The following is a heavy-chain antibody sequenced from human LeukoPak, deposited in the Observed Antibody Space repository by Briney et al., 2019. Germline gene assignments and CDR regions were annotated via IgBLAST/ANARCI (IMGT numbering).Heavy chain of an antibody. CDR3: AKHPPSYYYYYYMDV. CDR2: ISYDGSNK. V-gene: IGHV3-30*18. CDR1: GFTFSSYE. Sequence: GGSLRLSCAASGFTFSSYEMNWVRQAPGKGLEWVAVISYDGSNKYYADSVKGRFTISRDNSKNTLYLQMNSLRAEDTAVYYCAKHPPSYYYYYYMDVWGKGTTVTVSS. J-gene: IGHJ6*03.